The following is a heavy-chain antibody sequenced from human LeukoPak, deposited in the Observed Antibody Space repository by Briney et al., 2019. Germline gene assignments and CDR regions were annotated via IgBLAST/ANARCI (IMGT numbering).Heavy chain of an antibody. D-gene: IGHD1-1*01. V-gene: IGHV3-30-3*01. CDR1: GFTFSSYA. CDR3: ARERYAGYYFDY. CDR2: ISYDGSNK. Sequence: VGSLRLSCAASGFTFSSYAMHWVRQAPGKGLEWVAAISYDGSNKYYADSVKGRFTISRDNSKNTLYLQMNSLRAEDTAVYYCARERYAGYYFDYWGQGTLVTVSS. J-gene: IGHJ4*02.